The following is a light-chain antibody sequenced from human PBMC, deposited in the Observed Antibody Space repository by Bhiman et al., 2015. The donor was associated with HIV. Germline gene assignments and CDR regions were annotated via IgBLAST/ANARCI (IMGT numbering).Light chain of an antibody. V-gene: IGLV3-21*04. CDR1: NFGTKS. CDR2: FDS. Sequence: SYELTQPPSVSVASGKTAQITCGGPNFGTKSVHWYQQRPGQAPVLVISFDSDRPSGIPERFSGSISGNTATLTITKAEAGDEADYFCQVWDRITDVSVVFGGGTKLTVL. CDR3: QVWDRITDVSVV. J-gene: IGLJ2*01.